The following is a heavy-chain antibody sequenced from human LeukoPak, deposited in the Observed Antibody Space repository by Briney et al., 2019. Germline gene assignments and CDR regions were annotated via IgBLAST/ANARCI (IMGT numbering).Heavy chain of an antibody. Sequence: GGSLRLSCAASGLTFSNYAMGWVRQAPRKGLEWVSTITGSGGRTYYTDSVKGRFTISRDNSKNTLYLQMNSLRAEDTAVYYCAKAFSTSRTYNYGMDVWGQGTTVTVSS. V-gene: IGHV3-23*01. D-gene: IGHD6-6*01. CDR1: GLTFSNYA. CDR2: ITGSGGRT. J-gene: IGHJ6*02. CDR3: AKAFSTSRTYNYGMDV.